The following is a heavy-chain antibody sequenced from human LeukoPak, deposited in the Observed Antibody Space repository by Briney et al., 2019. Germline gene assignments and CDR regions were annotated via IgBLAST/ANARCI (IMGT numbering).Heavy chain of an antibody. Sequence: GGSLRLSCAASGFTLSSYAMSWVRQAPGKGLEWVSSISGGGGSTYYADSVKGRFTIYRDNSKNTLYLQMKSLRAKDTAVYYCASPQSSSLNDAIDIWGQGTMVTVSS. CDR1: GFTLSSYA. J-gene: IGHJ3*02. CDR2: ISGGGGST. D-gene: IGHD6-13*01. V-gene: IGHV3-23*01. CDR3: ASPQSSSLNDAIDI.